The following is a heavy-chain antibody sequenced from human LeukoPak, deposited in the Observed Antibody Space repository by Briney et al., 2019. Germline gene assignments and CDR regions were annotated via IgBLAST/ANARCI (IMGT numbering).Heavy chain of an antibody. CDR1: GFSFSSYW. V-gene: IGHV3-7*01. CDR2: IKLGEYER. Sequence: PGGSLRLSCAASGFSFSSYWMTWVRQAPGKGLEWVASIKLGEYERSYVDSVKGRFTISRDNDKSSLYLEMNSLGAEDTAMYFCARVQYTALVYSPHFDNWGQGILVTVS. D-gene: IGHD5-18*01. J-gene: IGHJ4*02. CDR3: ARVQYTALVYSPHFDN.